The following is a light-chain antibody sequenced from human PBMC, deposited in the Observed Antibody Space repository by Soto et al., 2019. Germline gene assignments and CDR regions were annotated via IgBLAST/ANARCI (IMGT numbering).Light chain of an antibody. CDR2: GAS. Sequence: EIVMTQSPATLSVSPGERATLSCRASQSISINLAWYQQKLGQAPRLLIYGASTRATDIPASFSGSGSGTEFTLTISSLQSEDYAIYYCHQYDSWPPYTFGQGTKVEIK. CDR3: HQYDSWPPYT. V-gene: IGKV3-15*01. J-gene: IGKJ2*01. CDR1: QSISIN.